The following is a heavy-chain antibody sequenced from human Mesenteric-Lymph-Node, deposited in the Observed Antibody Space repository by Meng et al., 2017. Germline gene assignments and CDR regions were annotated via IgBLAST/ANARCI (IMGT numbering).Heavy chain of an antibody. V-gene: IGHV4-30-4*01. CDR1: GDSTSSTDYY. CDR2: IYYSGSR. CDR3: ARVTGKIYYDGSGYPEAFDY. Sequence: QVQLQESGPGLFNPSQTLSLTGTVSGDSTSSTDYYWSWVRQPPGKGLEWIGYIYYSGSRYYNPSLKSRVTISVDTSKNQFSLKLSSVTAADTAVYYCARVTGKIYYDGSGYPEAFDYWGQGTLVTVSS. D-gene: IGHD3-22*01. J-gene: IGHJ4*02.